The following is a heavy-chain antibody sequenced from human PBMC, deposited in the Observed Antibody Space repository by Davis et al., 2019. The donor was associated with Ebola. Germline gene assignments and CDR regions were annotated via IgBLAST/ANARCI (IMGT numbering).Heavy chain of an antibody. Sequence: GESLKISCAASGFTFSTFWMHWVRQAPGKGLVWVSRINGDGSTTSYADSVKGRFTISRDNAKNTLYLQMDSLTTEDTAVYYCARVRSNILTGYHYWGQGTVVTVSS. CDR3: ARVRSNILTGYHY. V-gene: IGHV3-74*01. CDR2: INGDGSTT. J-gene: IGHJ4*02. CDR1: GFTFSTFW. D-gene: IGHD3-9*01.